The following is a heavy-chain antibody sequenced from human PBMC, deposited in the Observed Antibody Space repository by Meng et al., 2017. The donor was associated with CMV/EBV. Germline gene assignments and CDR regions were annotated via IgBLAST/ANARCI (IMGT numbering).Heavy chain of an antibody. D-gene: IGHD3-10*01. V-gene: IGHV4-59*01. CDR1: GGSISSYY. CDR2: IYYSGST. Sequence: SETLSLTCTVSGGSISSYYWSWIRQPAGKGLEWIGYIYYSGSTNYNPSLKSRVTISVDTSENQASLKLSSVTAADTAVYYCARGPPPTPRYGSGSYFNVPLYYYYDMDVWGQGTTVTVSS. CDR3: ARGPPPTPRYGSGSYFNVPLYYYYDMDV. J-gene: IGHJ6*02.